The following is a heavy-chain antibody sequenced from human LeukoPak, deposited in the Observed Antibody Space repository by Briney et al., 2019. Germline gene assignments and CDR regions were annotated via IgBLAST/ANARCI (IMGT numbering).Heavy chain of an antibody. CDR1: GGSVSSGGYY. J-gene: IGHJ3*02. CDR2: IYYSGST. Sequence: SETLSLTCTVSGGSVSSGGYYWSWIRQPPGKGLEWIGYIYYSGSTNYNPSLKSRVTISVDTSKNQFSLKLSSVTAADTAVYYCARDHSDYGDYRSAFDIWGQGTMVTVSS. V-gene: IGHV4-61*08. CDR3: ARDHSDYGDYRSAFDI. D-gene: IGHD4-17*01.